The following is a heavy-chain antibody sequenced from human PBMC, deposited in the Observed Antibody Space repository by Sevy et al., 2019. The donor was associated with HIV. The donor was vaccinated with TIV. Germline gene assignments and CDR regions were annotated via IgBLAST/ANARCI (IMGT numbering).Heavy chain of an antibody. Sequence: GGSLRLSCAASGFTFSSYSMNWVRQAPGKGLEWVSYISSSSSTIYYADSVKGRFTISRDNAKNSLYLQMNSLRAEDTAVYYCARAPVIAAAGTFDYWGQGTLVTVSS. V-gene: IGHV3-48*01. CDR3: ARAPVIAAAGTFDY. CDR2: ISSSSSTI. J-gene: IGHJ4*02. D-gene: IGHD6-13*01. CDR1: GFTFSSYS.